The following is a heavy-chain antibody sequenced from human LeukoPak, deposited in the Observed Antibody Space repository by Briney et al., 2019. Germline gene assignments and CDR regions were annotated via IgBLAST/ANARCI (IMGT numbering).Heavy chain of an antibody. CDR1: GDSVRSHSYY. Sequence: SQTLSLTCSVSGDSVRSHSYYWSCVRHHHGKGLEWMSYLYYSGSTYYSPSLKSRVSISMDTSKNEFSLTLTSVTAADTAMYYCAASLEQQVVRGDRFDYWGQGTLVTVSS. CDR2: LYYSGST. V-gene: IGHV4-31*03. D-gene: IGHD6-6*01. J-gene: IGHJ4*02. CDR3: AASLEQQVVRGDRFDY.